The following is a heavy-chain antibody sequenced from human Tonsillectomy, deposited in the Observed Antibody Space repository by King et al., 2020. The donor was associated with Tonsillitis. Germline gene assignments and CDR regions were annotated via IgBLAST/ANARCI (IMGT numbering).Heavy chain of an antibody. CDR1: GFTFSSYA. Sequence: VQLVESGGGLVQPGGSLRLSCAASGFTFSSYAMSWVRQAPGKGLEWVSAIGGSGGSTYYADSVKGRFTISRDNSKNTLYLQMNSLRAGDTAIYYRAKVYFYDSSCYCHDPFDYCGQGTLVTVSS. D-gene: IGHD3-22*01. CDR2: IGGSGGST. J-gene: IGHJ4*02. CDR3: AKVYFYDSSCYCHDPFDY. V-gene: IGHV3-23*04.